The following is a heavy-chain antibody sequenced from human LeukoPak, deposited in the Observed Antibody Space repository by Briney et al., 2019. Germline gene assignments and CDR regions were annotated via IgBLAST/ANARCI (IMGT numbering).Heavy chain of an antibody. D-gene: IGHD5-24*01. CDR2: INTYSGST. V-gene: IGHV1-18*01. CDR3: ARRSQNGYNSPIDY. Sequence: AAVKVSCKASGYTFKNYGITWVRQPPGQGLEWMGWINTYSGSTNYPQGLQGRVTMTTDKSTTTAYMEVRSLRSDDTALYYCARRSQNGYNSPIDYWGQGTLVAVSS. J-gene: IGHJ4*01. CDR1: GYTFKNYG.